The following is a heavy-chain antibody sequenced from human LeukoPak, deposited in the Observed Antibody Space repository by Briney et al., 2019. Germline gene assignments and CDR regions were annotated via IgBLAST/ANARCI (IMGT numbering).Heavy chain of an antibody. V-gene: IGHV3-7*01. CDR3: AELGITMIGGV. J-gene: IGHJ6*04. Sequence: GGSLRLSCAASGFTFSSYWMSWVRQAPGKGLEWVANIKQDGSEKYYVGSVKGRFTISGDNAKNSLYLQMNSLRAEDTAVYYCAELGITMIGGVWGKGTTVTISS. CDR2: IKQDGSEK. D-gene: IGHD3-10*02. CDR1: GFTFSSYW.